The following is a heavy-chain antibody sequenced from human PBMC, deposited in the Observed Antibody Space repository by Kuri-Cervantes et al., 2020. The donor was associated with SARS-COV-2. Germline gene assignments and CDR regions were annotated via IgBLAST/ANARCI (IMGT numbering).Heavy chain of an antibody. CDR3: AKEVRSTSCYTSGICGMDV. V-gene: IGHV3-30*18. CDR1: GFTFSSYG. J-gene: IGHJ6*02. CDR2: ISYDGSNK. Sequence: GRSLKISCAASGFTFSSYGMHWVRQAPGKGLEWVAVISYDGSNKYYADSVEGRFTISRDNSKNTLYLQMNSLRAEDTAVYYCAKEVRSTSCYTSGICGMDVWGQGTTVTVSS. D-gene: IGHD2-2*02.